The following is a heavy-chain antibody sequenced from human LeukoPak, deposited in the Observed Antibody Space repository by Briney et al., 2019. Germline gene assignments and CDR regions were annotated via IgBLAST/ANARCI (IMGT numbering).Heavy chain of an antibody. J-gene: IGHJ3*02. CDR1: GYTFTSYG. V-gene: IGHV1-18*01. CDR2: ISAYNGNT. Sequence: ASVKVSCKASGYTFTSYGNSWVRQGPGQGLEWMGWISAYNGNTNYAQKLQGRVTMTTDTSTSTAYMELRSLRSDDTAVYYCVRIDYSNAFDIWGQGTMVTVSS. CDR3: VRIDYSNAFDI. D-gene: IGHD4-11*01.